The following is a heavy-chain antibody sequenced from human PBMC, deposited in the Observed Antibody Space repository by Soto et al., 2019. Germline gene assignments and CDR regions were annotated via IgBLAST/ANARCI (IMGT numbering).Heavy chain of an antibody. CDR3: ARDGYYDSSGYIWNWFDP. J-gene: IGHJ5*02. CDR1: GYSVSSNSAA. V-gene: IGHV6-1*01. D-gene: IGHD3-22*01. Sequence: SQTLSLTCAISGYSVSSNSAAWNWIRQSPSRGLEWLGRTYYRSKWYNDYAVSVKSRITINPDTSKNQFSLQLNSVTPEDTAVYYCARDGYYDSSGYIWNWFDPWGQGTLVTVSS. CDR2: TYYRSKWYN.